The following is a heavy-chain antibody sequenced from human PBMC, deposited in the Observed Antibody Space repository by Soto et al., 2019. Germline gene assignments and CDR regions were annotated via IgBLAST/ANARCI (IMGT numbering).Heavy chain of an antibody. CDR2: IWYDGSNK. J-gene: IGHJ4*02. CDR3: ARDLPSITGTTGYFDY. V-gene: IGHV3-33*01. D-gene: IGHD1-20*01. Sequence: GGSLRLSCAASGFTFSSFGMHWVRQAQGKGLEWVAVIWYDGSNKYYADSVKGRFTISRDNSKNTLYLQMNSLRAEDTAVYYCARDLPSITGTTGYFDYWGQGTLVTVSS. CDR1: GFTFSSFG.